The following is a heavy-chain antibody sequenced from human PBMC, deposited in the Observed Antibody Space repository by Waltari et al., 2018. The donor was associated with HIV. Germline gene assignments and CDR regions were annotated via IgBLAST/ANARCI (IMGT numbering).Heavy chain of an antibody. Sequence: EVQLVESGGGLVQPGGSLRLSCAASGFTFSSYWMNWIRQAQGKGLEWVANIKQDGSEKLYVDSVKGRFTISRDNAQSSLYLQMNSLRAEDTAVYYCAGGTGWLVTSWGQGTLVTVSS. CDR2: IKQDGSEK. CDR3: AGGTGWLVTS. D-gene: IGHD6-19*01. CDR1: GFTFSSYW. V-gene: IGHV3-7*01. J-gene: IGHJ5*02.